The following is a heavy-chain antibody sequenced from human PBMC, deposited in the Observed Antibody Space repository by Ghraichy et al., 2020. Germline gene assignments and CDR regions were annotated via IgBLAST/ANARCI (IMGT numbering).Heavy chain of an antibody. V-gene: IGHV4-59*01. Sequence: SETLSLTCTVSGGSISSYYWSWIRQPPGKGLEWIGYIYYSGSTNYNPSLKSRVTISVDTSKNQFSLKLSSVTAADTAVYYCASTLVDLNENYYYYGMDVWGQGTTVTVSS. D-gene: IGHD1-1*01. CDR2: IYYSGST. CDR3: ASTLVDLNENYYYYGMDV. CDR1: GGSISSYY. J-gene: IGHJ6*02.